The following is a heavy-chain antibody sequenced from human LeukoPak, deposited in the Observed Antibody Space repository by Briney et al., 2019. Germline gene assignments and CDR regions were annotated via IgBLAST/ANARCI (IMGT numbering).Heavy chain of an antibody. CDR2: IYENGGTT. V-gene: IGHV3-23*01. D-gene: IGHD2-21*01. CDR3: AKDFRIGYSAHFDY. CDR1: GFTFSSHA. Sequence: GGSLRLSCAGSGFTFSSHAMNWVRQAPEKGLEFVSGIYENGGTTYYADSVKGRFSISRDNSKNTLYLQMDSLRGEDTAVYYCAKDFRIGYSAHFDYWGQGALVTVSS. J-gene: IGHJ4*02.